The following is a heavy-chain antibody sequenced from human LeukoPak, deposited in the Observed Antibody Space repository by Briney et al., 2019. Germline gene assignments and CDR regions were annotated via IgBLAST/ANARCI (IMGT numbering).Heavy chain of an antibody. V-gene: IGHV3-33*01. CDR1: GFTFSSYD. CDR2: IGYDGSNK. CDR3: AREASDAFDI. J-gene: IGHJ3*02. Sequence: GGPLRLSCAASGFTFSSYDMHWVRQAPGKGLEWVALIGYDGSNKNYADSVKGRFTISRDNSKNTLFLQMNSLRAEDTAVYYCAREASDAFDIWGQGTMVTVSS.